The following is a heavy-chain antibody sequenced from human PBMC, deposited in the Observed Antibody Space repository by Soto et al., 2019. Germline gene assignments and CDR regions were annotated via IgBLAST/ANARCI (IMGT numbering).Heavy chain of an antibody. CDR1: GFSLNTTAVG. J-gene: IGHJ4*01. D-gene: IGHD3-9*01. V-gene: IGHV2-5*02. Sequence: QITLNESGPTLVKPTQTLTLTCTYSGFSLNTTAVGVGWIRQPSGKALEWLALIYWDDDKRYSPSLKSRLTITKDTSKNQVVLTMTNVDPVDTATYYCAHRRGGFYDTLTGYYKGKNFDYWGQGTLLTVFS. CDR2: IYWDDDK. CDR3: AHRRGGFYDTLTGYYKGKNFDY.